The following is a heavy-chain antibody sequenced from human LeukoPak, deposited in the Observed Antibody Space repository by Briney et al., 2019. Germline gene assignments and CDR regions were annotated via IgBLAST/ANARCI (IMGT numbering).Heavy chain of an antibody. J-gene: IGHJ6*03. V-gene: IGHV3-30*02. D-gene: IGHD5-12*01. CDR1: GFTFSSYS. CDR2: IWYGGSNK. CDR3: AKDLSGSLDYYYMDV. Sequence: PGGSLRLSCAASGFTFSSYSMNWVRQAPGKGLEWVAVIWYGGSNKYYADSVKGRFTISRDNSKNTLYLQMNSLRAEDTAVYYCAKDLSGSLDYYYMDVWGKGTTVTVSS.